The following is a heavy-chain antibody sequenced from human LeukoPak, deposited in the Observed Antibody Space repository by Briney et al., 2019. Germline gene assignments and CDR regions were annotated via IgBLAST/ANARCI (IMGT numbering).Heavy chain of an antibody. J-gene: IGHJ5*02. CDR1: GGSFSGYY. V-gene: IGHV4-34*01. D-gene: IGHD6-13*01. CDR2: INHSGST. Sequence: SETLSLTCAVYGGSFSGYYWSWIRQPPGKGLEWIGEINHSGSTNYNPSLKSRVTISVDTSKNQFSLKLSSVTAADTAVYYCARHARLYSSSWYPWGQGTLVTVSS. CDR3: ARHARLYSSSWYP.